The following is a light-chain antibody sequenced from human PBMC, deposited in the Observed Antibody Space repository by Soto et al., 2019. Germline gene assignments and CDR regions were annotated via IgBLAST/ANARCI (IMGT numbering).Light chain of an antibody. CDR1: QGIGSY. Sequence: DTQMTQSPSSLSASGGDRVTITCRASQGIGSYLNWYQQKPGKGPKLLIYESSTLQSGVPSRFSGPGSGTDFTLTISSLQPEDFASYVCQPGNSPPSTVGQGTRLEIK. V-gene: IGKV1-39*01. CDR2: ESS. CDR3: QPGNSPPST. J-gene: IGKJ2*01.